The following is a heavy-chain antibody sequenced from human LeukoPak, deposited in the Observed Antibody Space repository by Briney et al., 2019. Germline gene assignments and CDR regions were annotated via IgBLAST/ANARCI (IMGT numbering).Heavy chain of an antibody. D-gene: IGHD2-8*02. CDR3: AKGRLDPNLVLHY. CDR2: IRGDDYT. J-gene: IGHJ4*02. Sequence: GGSLRLSRAASGFTFSTYAMSWVRQAPGKGLEWVSTIRGDDYTYYADSVKGRFTISRDNPKNTLSLQMDSLRTEDTALYYCAKGRLDPNLVLHYWGQGTLVTVSS. CDR1: GFTFSTYA. V-gene: IGHV3-23*01.